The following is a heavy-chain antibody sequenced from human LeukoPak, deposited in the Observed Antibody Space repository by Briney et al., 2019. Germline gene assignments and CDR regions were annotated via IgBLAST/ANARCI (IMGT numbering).Heavy chain of an antibody. J-gene: IGHJ6*02. D-gene: IGHD1-26*01. CDR1: GYTFTSYG. V-gene: IGHV1-18*01. CDR2: ISGYNGNT. Sequence: AASVKVSCKASGYTFTSYGINWVRQAPGQGLEWMGWISGYNGNTNYAQKLQGRVTMTTDTSTSTAYMDLRSLRSDDTAVYYCVKDHWDLLSAYYYHGMDVWGQGTTVTVAS. CDR3: VKDHWDLLSAYYYHGMDV.